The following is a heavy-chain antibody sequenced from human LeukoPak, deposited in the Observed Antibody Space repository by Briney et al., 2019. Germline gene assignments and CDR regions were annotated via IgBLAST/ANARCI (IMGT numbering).Heavy chain of an antibody. V-gene: IGHV1-2*04. CDR1: GYTFTDYY. CDR3: ARGEFESSGHRSGAFDI. CDR2: INPNSGAT. Sequence: GASVKVSCKSSGYTFTDYYLHWVRQAPRQGLEWMGWINPNSGATKYAQKFQGWVTMTSDTSISTAYMELGGLTSDVTAMYYCARGEFESSGHRSGAFDIWGQGTVVTASS. J-gene: IGHJ3*02. D-gene: IGHD3-22*01.